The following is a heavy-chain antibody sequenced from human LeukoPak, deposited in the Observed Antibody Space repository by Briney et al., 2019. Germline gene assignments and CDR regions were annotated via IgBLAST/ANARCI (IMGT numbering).Heavy chain of an antibody. J-gene: IGHJ4*02. CDR2: ISSSSSTI. CDR1: GFTFSSYS. V-gene: IGHV3-48*01. Sequence: SGGSLRLSCAASGFTFSSYSMNWVRQAPGKGLEWVSYISSSSSTIYYADSVKGRFTISRDNAKNSLYLQMNSLRAEDTAVYYCARVARGRWEPLPPAFDYWGQGTLVTVSS. CDR3: ARVARGRWEPLPPAFDY. D-gene: IGHD1-26*01.